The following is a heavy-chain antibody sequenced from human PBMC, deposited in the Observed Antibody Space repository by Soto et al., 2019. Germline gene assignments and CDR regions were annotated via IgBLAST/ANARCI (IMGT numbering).Heavy chain of an antibody. CDR1: GFTFSSYG. CDR3: ANPTQLLSV. D-gene: IGHD2-2*01. Sequence: PGGSLRLSCAASGFTFSSYGIHGVRQAPGKGLEWVAVISYDGSNKYYADSVKGRFTISRDNSKNTLYLQMNSLRAEDTAVYYCANPTQLLSVWGQGNLVTVS. J-gene: IGHJ4*02. V-gene: IGHV3-30*18. CDR2: ISYDGSNK.